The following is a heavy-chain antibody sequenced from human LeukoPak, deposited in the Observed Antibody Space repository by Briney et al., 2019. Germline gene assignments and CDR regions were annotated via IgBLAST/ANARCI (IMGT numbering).Heavy chain of an antibody. V-gene: IGHV1-69*06. D-gene: IGHD3-22*01. CDR3: ARDGSESYDRLV. Sequence: ASVKVSCKASGVTFSIYAISWVRHAPGQGLGWMGRIIPIFDAAYYAQKFQGRVTITADKATRTAYMEVSSLRSEDTAVYYCARDGSESYDRLVWGPGTLVTVSS. CDR2: IIPIFDAA. CDR1: GVTFSIYA. J-gene: IGHJ4*02.